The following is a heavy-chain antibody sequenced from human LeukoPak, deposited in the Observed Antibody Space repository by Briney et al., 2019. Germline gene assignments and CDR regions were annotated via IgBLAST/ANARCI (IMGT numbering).Heavy chain of an antibody. D-gene: IGHD1-14*01. CDR1: GFTFSSYG. V-gene: IGHV3-30*02. CDR2: IRYDGSNK. J-gene: IGHJ4*02. CDR3: AKDTNRVYYFDY. Sequence: TGGSLRLSCAASGFTFSSYGMHWVRQAPGKGLEWVAFIRYDGSNKYYAGSVKGRFTISRDNSKNTLYLQMNSLRAEDTAVYYCAKDTNRVYYFDYWGQGTLVTVSS.